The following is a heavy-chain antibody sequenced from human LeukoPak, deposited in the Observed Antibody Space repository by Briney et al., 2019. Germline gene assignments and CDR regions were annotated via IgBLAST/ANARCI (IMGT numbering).Heavy chain of an antibody. CDR1: GFTFSSYG. Sequence: GGSLRLSCAASGFTFSSYGIHWVRQPPGKGLEWVAVISYDGSNNYYADSVKGRFTISRDNSKNTLYLQMNSLRAEDTAVYYCAKDGWNDVYFDYWGQGTLVAVSS. CDR2: ISYDGSNN. J-gene: IGHJ4*02. CDR3: AKDGWNDVYFDY. V-gene: IGHV3-30*18. D-gene: IGHD1-1*01.